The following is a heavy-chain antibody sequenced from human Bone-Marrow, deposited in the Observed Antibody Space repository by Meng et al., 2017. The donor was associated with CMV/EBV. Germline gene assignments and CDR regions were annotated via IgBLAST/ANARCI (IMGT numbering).Heavy chain of an antibody. CDR3: ARGDIVVVPAAIHYYYYGMDV. CDR1: GYTFTSYD. Sequence: ASVKVSCKASGYTFTSYDINWVRQATGQGLEWVGWMNPNSGNTGYAQKFQGRVTMTRNTSISTAYMELSSLRSEDTAVYYCARGDIVVVPAAIHYYYYGMDVWGQGTTVTVSS. CDR2: MNPNSGNT. J-gene: IGHJ6*02. D-gene: IGHD2-2*02. V-gene: IGHV1-8*01.